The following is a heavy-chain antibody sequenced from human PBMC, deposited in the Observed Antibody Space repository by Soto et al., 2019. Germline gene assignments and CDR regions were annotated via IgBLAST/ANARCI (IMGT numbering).Heavy chain of an antibody. J-gene: IGHJ4*02. CDR1: GGTFSTLA. Sequence: QVQLVQSGTEVKKPGSSVKVSCKASGGTFSTLAVSWVRQAPGQGLEWMGGIIPIFGRPVYAQKCQGRVTTTADESTSISYMELSSLSSEDTAVYYCARAPYEDYAVPEPNYFDSWGQGTLVTVSS. CDR3: ARAPYEDYAVPEPNYFDS. D-gene: IGHD4-17*01. CDR2: IIPIFGRP. V-gene: IGHV1-69*01.